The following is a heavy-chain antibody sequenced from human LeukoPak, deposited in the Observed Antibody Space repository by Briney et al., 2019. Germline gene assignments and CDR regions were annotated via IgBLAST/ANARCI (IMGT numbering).Heavy chain of an antibody. CDR1: GFAFSSYA. CDR2: ISSSGSYK. CDR3: AREQGWADY. V-gene: IGHV3-21*01. J-gene: IGHJ4*02. Sequence: GGSLRLSCAASGFAFSSYAMTWVRQAPGKGLEWVSSISSSGSYKYYADSVKGRFTISRDNAKNSLYLQMNSLRAEDTAVYYCAREQGWADYWGQGTLVTVSS. D-gene: IGHD6-19*01.